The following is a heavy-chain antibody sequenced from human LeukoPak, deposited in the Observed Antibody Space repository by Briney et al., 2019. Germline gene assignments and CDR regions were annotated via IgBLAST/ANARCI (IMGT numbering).Heavy chain of an antibody. D-gene: IGHD6-13*01. CDR2: INPNSGGT. Sequence: WASVKVSCKASGYTFTAYFLHWVRRAPGRGFEWMGWINPNSGGTYYTQTLQGRVTMTRDTSISTAYMELSSLRSDDTAVYYCARAQSLTAPAGTFANSWGQGTLVTVSS. V-gene: IGHV1-2*02. CDR1: GYTFTAYF. J-gene: IGHJ4*02. CDR3: ARAQSLTAPAGTFANS.